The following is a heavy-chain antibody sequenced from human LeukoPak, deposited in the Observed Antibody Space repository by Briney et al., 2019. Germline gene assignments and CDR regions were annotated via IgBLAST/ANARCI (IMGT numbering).Heavy chain of an antibody. V-gene: IGHV3-15*01. Sequence: GGSLRLSCAASGLTFSNAWMGWVRQAPGKGLEWVGRIKSKTDGGTTDYAAPVKGRFTISRDDSKNTLYVQMNSLKTEDTALYYCTIATSTSDDPGYWGQGTLVTVSS. D-gene: IGHD1-1*01. CDR2: IKSKTDGGTT. CDR3: TIATSTSDDPGY. J-gene: IGHJ4*02. CDR1: GLTFSNAW.